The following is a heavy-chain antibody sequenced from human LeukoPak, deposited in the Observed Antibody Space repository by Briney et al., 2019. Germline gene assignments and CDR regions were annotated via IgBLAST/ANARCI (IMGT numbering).Heavy chain of an antibody. D-gene: IGHD5-18*01. CDR1: GGSISGRH. Sequence: PSETLSLTCTVSGGSISGRHWNWIRHPPGKRLEWIGYIYDSGSTNYNPSLKSRVTISVDTSKNQFSLKLTSVTAADTAVYYCARGGYSNGSEYFFDYWGQGSLVTVSS. CDR3: ARGGYSNGSEYFFDY. V-gene: IGHV4-59*11. CDR2: IYDSGST. J-gene: IGHJ4*02.